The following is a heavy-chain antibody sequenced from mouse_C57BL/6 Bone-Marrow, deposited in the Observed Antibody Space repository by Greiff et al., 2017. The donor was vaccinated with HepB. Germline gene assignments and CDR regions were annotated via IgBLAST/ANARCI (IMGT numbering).Heavy chain of an antibody. D-gene: IGHD1-1*01. Sequence: VKLMESGPELVKPGASVKISCKASGYTFTDYYINWVKQRPGQGLEWIGWIFPGSGSTYYNEKFKGKATLTVDKSSSTAYMLLSSLTSEDSAVYFCARRGGSRGYYFDYWGQGTTLTVSS. CDR1: GYTFTDYY. CDR2: IFPGSGST. CDR3: ARRGGSRGYYFDY. V-gene: IGHV1-75*01. J-gene: IGHJ2*01.